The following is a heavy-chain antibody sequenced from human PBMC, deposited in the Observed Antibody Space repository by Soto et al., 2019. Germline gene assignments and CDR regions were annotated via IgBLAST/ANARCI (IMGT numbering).Heavy chain of an antibody. J-gene: IGHJ3*01. Sequence: EVQLVESGGGLVKPGGSLRLSCAASGFTFTTYTMSWVRQAPGKGLEWVSSISSSSTYIYYAESVKGRFTVSRDNAKNSQFLEMNSLRAEDTAVYFCARDALLRNTWNPPPDAFDFWGQGTIVTVSS. CDR2: ISSSSTYI. CDR3: ARDALLRNTWNPPPDAFDF. D-gene: IGHD1-20*01. V-gene: IGHV3-21*02. CDR1: GFTFTTYT.